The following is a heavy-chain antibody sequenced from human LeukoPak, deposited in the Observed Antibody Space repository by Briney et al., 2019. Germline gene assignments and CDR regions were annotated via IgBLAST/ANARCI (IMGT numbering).Heavy chain of an antibody. J-gene: IGHJ3*02. V-gene: IGHV4-34*01. CDR1: GGSFSGYY. CDR3: ARSPNAFDI. Sequence: SETLPLTCAVYGGSFSGYYWSWIRQPLGKGLEWIGEINHSGSTNYNPSLKSRVTISVDTSKNQFSLKLSSVTAADTAVYYCARSPNAFDIWGQGTMVTVSS. CDR2: INHSGST.